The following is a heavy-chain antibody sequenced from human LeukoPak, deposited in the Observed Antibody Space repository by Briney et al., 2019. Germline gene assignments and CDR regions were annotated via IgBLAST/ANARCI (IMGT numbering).Heavy chain of an antibody. CDR3: AHAGDYGYFDY. CDR2: ISGSGGST. D-gene: IGHD4-17*01. CDR1: GFAFSSYA. J-gene: IGHJ4*02. Sequence: GGSLRLSCAASGFAFSSYAMSWVRQAPGQGLEWVSAISGSGGSTYYADSVKGRFTISRDNSKNTLYLQMNSLRAEDTAVYYCAHAGDYGYFDYWGQGTLVTVSS. V-gene: IGHV3-23*01.